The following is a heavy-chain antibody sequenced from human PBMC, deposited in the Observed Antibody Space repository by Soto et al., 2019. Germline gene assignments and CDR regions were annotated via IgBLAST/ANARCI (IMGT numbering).Heavy chain of an antibody. J-gene: IGHJ6*02. CDR2: INPNSGGT. V-gene: IGHV1-2*02. D-gene: IGHD6-6*01. CDR1: GYTFTGYY. CDR3: ARVAARPGIYGMDV. Sequence: GASVKVSCKASGYTFTGYYMHWVRQAPGQGLEWMGWINPNSGGTNYAQKFQGRVTMTRDTSISTAYMELSRLRSDDTAVYYCARVAARPGIYGMDVWGQGTTVTVSS.